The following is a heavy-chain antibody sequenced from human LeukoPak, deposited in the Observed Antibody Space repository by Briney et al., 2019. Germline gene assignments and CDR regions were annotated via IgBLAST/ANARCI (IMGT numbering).Heavy chain of an antibody. J-gene: IGHJ3*02. CDR1: GGSISSSSYY. CDR2: IYYSGST. V-gene: IGHV4-61*01. D-gene: IGHD1-26*01. Sequence: SETLSLTCTVSGGSISSSSYYWGWIRQPPGKGLEWIGYIYYSGSTNYNPSLKSRVTISVDTSKNQFSLKLSSVTAADTAVYYCAREAGSFDIWGQGTMVTVSS. CDR3: AREAGSFDI.